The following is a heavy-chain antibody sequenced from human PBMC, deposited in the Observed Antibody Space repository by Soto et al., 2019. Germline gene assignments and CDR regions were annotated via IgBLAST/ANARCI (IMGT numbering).Heavy chain of an antibody. CDR2: IHYSGST. J-gene: IGHJ4*02. D-gene: IGHD4-17*01. CDR1: GGSINGYY. V-gene: IGHV4-59*08. Sequence: SETLSLTCAVSGGSINGYYWAWIRQPPGKGLEWIGYIHYSGSTNYKSSLASRVTMSLDTSNNQFSLQLSSVTAADTAVYYCARHLSGDYGSFLDFWGQGTLVTVSS. CDR3: ARHLSGDYGSFLDF.